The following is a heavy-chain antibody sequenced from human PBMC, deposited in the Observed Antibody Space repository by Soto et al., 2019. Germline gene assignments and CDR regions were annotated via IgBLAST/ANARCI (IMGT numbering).Heavy chain of an antibody. CDR3: ARATRKNYDILTGYYLEYDP. Sequence: GASVKVSCKASGYTFTSYAIHWVRQAPGQRLEWMGWINAGNGNTKYSQKFQGRVTITRDTSASTAYMELSSLRSEDTAVYYCARATRKNYDILTGYYLEYDPWGQGTLVTVSS. CDR1: GYTFTSYA. J-gene: IGHJ5*02. D-gene: IGHD3-9*01. V-gene: IGHV1-3*01. CDR2: INAGNGNT.